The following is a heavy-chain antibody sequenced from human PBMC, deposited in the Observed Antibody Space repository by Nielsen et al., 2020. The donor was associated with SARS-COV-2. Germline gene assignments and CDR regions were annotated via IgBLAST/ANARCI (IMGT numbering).Heavy chain of an antibody. J-gene: IGHJ4*02. CDR3: AKDKAAAGSGGGFDY. D-gene: IGHD6-13*01. V-gene: IGHV3-9*01. CDR2: ISWNSGSI. CDR1: GFTFSSYG. Sequence: SLKISCAASGFTFSSYGMHWVRQAPGKGLEWVSGISWNSGSIGYADSVKGRFTISRDNAKNSLYLQMNSLRAEDTALYYCAKDKAAAGSGGGFDYWGQGTLVTVSS.